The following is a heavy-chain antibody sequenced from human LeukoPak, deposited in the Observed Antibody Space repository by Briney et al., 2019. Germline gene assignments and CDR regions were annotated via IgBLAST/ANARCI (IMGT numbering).Heavy chain of an antibody. CDR3: APRVVVIAAPFDY. CDR1: GFTFSSYG. Sequence: GESLKISCAASGFTFSSYGMHWVRQAPGKGLEWVAFIRYDGSNKSYSDSVRGRFTISRDNSKNTLYLQMNSLRVEDAAVYYCAPRVVVIAAPFDYWGQGTLVTVSS. V-gene: IGHV3-30*02. CDR2: IRYDGSNK. J-gene: IGHJ4*02. D-gene: IGHD2-21*01.